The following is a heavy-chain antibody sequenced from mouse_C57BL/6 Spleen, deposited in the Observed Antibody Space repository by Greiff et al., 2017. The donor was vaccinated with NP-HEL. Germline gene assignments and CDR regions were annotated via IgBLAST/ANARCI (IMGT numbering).Heavy chain of an antibody. CDR1: GYTFTDYN. CDR3: ARSLLRAYAMDY. J-gene: IGHJ4*01. Sequence: VHVKQSGPELVKPGASVKIPCKASGYTFTDYNMDWVKQSHGKSLEWIGDINPNNGGTIYNQKFKGKATLTVDKSSSTAYMELRSLTSEDTAVYYCARSLLRAYAMDYWGQGTSVTVSS. D-gene: IGHD1-1*01. V-gene: IGHV1-18*01. CDR2: INPNNGGT.